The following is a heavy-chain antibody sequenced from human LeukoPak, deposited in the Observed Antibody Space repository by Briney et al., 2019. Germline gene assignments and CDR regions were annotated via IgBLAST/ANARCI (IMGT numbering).Heavy chain of an antibody. CDR3: ARGYGDVEDYFDY. CDR2: LSGTGGST. V-gene: IGHV3-23*01. D-gene: IGHD4-17*01. CDR1: GFTFSNYA. J-gene: IGHJ4*02. Sequence: GGSLRLSCAASGFTFSNYAMSWVRQAPGKGLEWVSTLSGTGGSTYYADSVKGRFTISRDNSKNTLYLQVSSLRAEDTAVYYCARGYGDVEDYFDYWGQGTLVTVSS.